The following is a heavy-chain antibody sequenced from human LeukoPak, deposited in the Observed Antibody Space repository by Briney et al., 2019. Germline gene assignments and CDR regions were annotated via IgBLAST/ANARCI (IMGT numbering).Heavy chain of an antibody. CDR3: ATIYFDY. Sequence: GGSLRLSCAASGFTFSSYTMSWVRRAPGKGLEWVANINQDGSGKYYVDSVKGRFTISRDSAKNSLYLQMNSLRAEDTAVFYCATIYFDYWGQGTLVTVSS. CDR1: GFTFSSYT. J-gene: IGHJ4*02. CDR2: INQDGSGK. V-gene: IGHV3-7*01.